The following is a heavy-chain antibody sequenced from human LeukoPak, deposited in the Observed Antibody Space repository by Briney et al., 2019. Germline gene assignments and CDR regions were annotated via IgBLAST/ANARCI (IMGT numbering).Heavy chain of an antibody. V-gene: IGHV3-23*01. CDR3: AKRPHCTGPGCHHIEY. CDR1: GFTFSTCL. Sequence: GGSLRLSCAASGFTFSTCLMTWIRQAPGRGMEWVSTISGSDTTTYYADSVKGRFAISPDNSKNTLFLQMNSMRAEDTAVYYCAKRPHCTGPGCHHIEYWGQGTLVTLSS. J-gene: IGHJ4*02. D-gene: IGHD2-8*02. CDR2: ISGSDTTT.